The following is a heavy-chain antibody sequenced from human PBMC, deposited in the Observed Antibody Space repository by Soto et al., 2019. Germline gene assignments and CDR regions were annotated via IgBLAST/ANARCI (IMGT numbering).Heavy chain of an antibody. J-gene: IGHJ4*02. CDR3: ARDTWDYGDYLPDY. CDR1: GYTFTSYG. V-gene: IGHV1-18*01. CDR2: ISAYNGNT. D-gene: IGHD4-17*01. Sequence: ASVKVSCKASGYTFTSYGISWVRQAPGQGLEWMGWISAYNGNTNYAQKLQGRVTMTTDTSTSTAYMELRSLRSDDTAVYYCARDTWDYGDYLPDYWGQGTLVTVSS.